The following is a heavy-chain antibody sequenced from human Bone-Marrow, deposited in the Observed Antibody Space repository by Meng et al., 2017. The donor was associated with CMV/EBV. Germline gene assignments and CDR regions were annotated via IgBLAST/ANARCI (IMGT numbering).Heavy chain of an antibody. CDR2: IRYDASDR. CDR3: AKDSSTWAFDY. V-gene: IGHV3-30*02. J-gene: IGHJ4*02. Sequence: GESLKISCAASGFTFSSSGMHWVRQATGKGLEWVAFIRYDASDRYHADSVRGRFTISRDDSKDTLYLQMNSLTTDDTAVYYCAKDSSTWAFDYWGQGALVTVSS. D-gene: IGHD2-2*01. CDR1: GFTFSSSG.